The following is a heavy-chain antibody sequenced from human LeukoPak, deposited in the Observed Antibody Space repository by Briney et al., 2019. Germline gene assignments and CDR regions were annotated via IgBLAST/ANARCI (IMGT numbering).Heavy chain of an antibody. CDR2: IYYSGST. CDR3: ATDYGSGF. J-gene: IGHJ3*01. Sequence: GSLRLSCGASGFIFQNYNMNWVRQAPGKGLEWIGSIYYSGSTNYNPSLKSRVTISVDTSKNQFSLKLSSVTAADTAVYYCATDYGSGFWGQGTMVTVSS. D-gene: IGHD3-10*01. CDR1: GFIFQNYN. V-gene: IGHV4-59*08.